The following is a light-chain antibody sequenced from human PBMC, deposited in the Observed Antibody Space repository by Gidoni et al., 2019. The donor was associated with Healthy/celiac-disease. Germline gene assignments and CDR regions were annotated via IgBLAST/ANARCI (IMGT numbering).Light chain of an antibody. J-gene: IGKJ2*01. CDR1: QSISSY. CDR3: QQSYSTPET. V-gene: IGKV1-39*01. CDR2: AAS. Sequence: DIQMTQSPSSLSASVGDRVTITCRASQSISSYLNWYQQKPGKAPKLLIYAASSLQSGVPSRFSGSGSGTDFTLTISSLQPEDFVTYYCQQSYSTPETFGQXTKLEIK.